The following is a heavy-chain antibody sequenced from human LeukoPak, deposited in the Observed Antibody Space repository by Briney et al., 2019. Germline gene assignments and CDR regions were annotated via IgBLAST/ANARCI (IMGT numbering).Heavy chain of an antibody. D-gene: IGHD3-3*01. CDR3: AREYTIFGVVIKPFDY. V-gene: IGHV3-48*01. Sequence: GGSLRLSCAASGFTFSSYSMNWVRQAPGKGLEWVSYISSSSSTIYYADPVKGRFTISRDNAKNSLYLQMNSLRAEDTAVYYCAREYTIFGVVIKPFDYWGQGTLVTVSS. CDR2: ISSSSSTI. CDR1: GFTFSSYS. J-gene: IGHJ4*02.